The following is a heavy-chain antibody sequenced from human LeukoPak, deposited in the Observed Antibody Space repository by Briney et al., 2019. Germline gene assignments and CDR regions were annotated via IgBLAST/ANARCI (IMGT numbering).Heavy chain of an antibody. V-gene: IGHV1-46*01. Sequence: GASVTVSCKASGYTFTSYYIHLLRQAPGQGVEWMALINPSDGSTTNSQKFQGRVTITRDTSTSTVYMELSSLRSEDTAVYFCAAGAGQQLGQLDIWGQATMVTVPS. CDR1: GYTFTSYY. CDR2: INPSDGST. D-gene: IGHD6-13*01. CDR3: AAGAGQQLGQLDI. J-gene: IGHJ3*02.